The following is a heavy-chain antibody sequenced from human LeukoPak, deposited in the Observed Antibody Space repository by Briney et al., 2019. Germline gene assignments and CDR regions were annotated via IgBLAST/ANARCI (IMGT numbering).Heavy chain of an antibody. J-gene: IGHJ4*02. CDR1: GFTFSSYA. V-gene: IGHV3-23*01. CDR3: AKGGIAAPWY. CDR2: ISGSGGST. D-gene: IGHD6-13*01. Sequence: PGGSLRLSCAASGFTFSSYAMSWVRQAPGKGLEWASGISGSGGSTYYADSEKGRFTISRDNSKNTLYVQMNSLRAEDTAVYYCAKGGIAAPWYWGQGTLVTVSS.